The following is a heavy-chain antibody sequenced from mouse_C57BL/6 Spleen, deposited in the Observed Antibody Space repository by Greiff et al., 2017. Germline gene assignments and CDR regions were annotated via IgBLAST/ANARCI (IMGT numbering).Heavy chain of an antibody. CDR3: ARTKGYYMDAMDY. CDR2: IDPEDGET. J-gene: IGHJ4*01. Sequence: EVKLVESGAELVKPGASVKLSCTASGFNIKDYYMHWVKQRTEQGLEWIGRIDPEDGETKYAPKFQGKATITADTAANTAYLQLSSLTSEDTAVYYCARTKGYYMDAMDYWGQGTSVTVSS. V-gene: IGHV14-2*01. D-gene: IGHD2-12*01. CDR1: GFNIKDYY.